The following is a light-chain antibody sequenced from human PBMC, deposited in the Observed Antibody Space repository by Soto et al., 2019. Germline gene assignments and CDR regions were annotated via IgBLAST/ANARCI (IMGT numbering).Light chain of an antibody. Sequence: QSALPQPASVSGSPGQSITISRTGTSSDVGRYNIVSWYQQHPGKAPKLMIYEGSKRPSGVSNRFSGSKSGNTASLTISGLQAEDEADYYCCSYAGSSTYVFGTGTKVTVL. J-gene: IGLJ1*01. CDR3: CSYAGSSTYV. CDR2: EGS. V-gene: IGLV2-23*01. CDR1: SSDVGRYNI.